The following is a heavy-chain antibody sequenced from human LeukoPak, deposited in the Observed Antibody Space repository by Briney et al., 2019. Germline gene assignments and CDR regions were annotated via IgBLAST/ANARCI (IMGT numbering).Heavy chain of an antibody. CDR1: GGSISSSSYY. CDR3: ARQGTTVTSGASDI. V-gene: IGHV4-39*01. CDR2: IYYSGST. Sequence: PSETLSLTCTVSGGSISSSSYYWGWIRQPPGKGPEWIGSIYYSGSTYYNPSLKSRVTISVDTSKNQFSLKLSSVTAADTAVYYCARQGTTVTSGASDIWGQGTMVTVSS. J-gene: IGHJ3*02. D-gene: IGHD4-17*01.